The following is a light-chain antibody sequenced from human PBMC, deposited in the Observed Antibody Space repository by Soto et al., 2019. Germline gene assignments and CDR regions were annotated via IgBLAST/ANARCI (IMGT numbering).Light chain of an antibody. J-gene: IGLJ1*01. CDR1: SSDVGSSKL. CDR3: CSFARSSTLYV. CDR2: EGD. V-gene: IGLV2-23*01. Sequence: QSALTQPASVSGSPGQWITISCSGTSSDVGSSKLVSWYQQHPGKAPKLIIFEGDRRPSGVSGRFSGSKSSNTASLTISGLQAEDEADYYCCSFARSSTLYVFGTGAKLTVL.